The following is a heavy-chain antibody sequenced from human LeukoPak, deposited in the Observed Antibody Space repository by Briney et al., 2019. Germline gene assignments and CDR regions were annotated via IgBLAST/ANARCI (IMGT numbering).Heavy chain of an antibody. J-gene: IGHJ4*02. CDR1: GYTFTSYY. Sequence: AASVKVSCKASGYTFTSYYMHWVRQAPGQGLEWMGIINPSVGSTSYAQKFQGRVTMTRDTSTSTVYMELSSLRSEDTAVYYCAREGAIIAVAGTGFDYWGQGTLVTVSS. CDR3: AREGAIIAVAGTGFDY. V-gene: IGHV1-46*03. CDR2: INPSVGST. D-gene: IGHD6-19*01.